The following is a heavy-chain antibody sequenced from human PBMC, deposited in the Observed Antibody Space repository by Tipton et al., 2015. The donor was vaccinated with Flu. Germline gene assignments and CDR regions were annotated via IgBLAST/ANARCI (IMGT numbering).Heavy chain of an antibody. J-gene: IGHJ4*02. Sequence: SLRLSCTASGFTFGSYGMHWVRQAPGKGLEWVALMWFDGSNIKYAPSVKGRFTISRDNSKNTLYLNMHSLRVEDTAVYYCAREKAEYYFDYWGQGTLVTVSS. CDR2: MWFDGSNI. CDR1: GFTFGSYG. V-gene: IGHV3-33*01. CDR3: AREKAEYYFDY.